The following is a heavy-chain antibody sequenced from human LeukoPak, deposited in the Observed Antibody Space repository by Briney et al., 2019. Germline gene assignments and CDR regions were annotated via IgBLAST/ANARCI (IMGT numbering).Heavy chain of an antibody. Sequence: SETLSLTCTVSGGSISSYYWNWIRQPPGKGLEWIGYIYYSGSTNYNPSLRSRVTISVDTSKNQFSLKLSSVTAADTAVYYCARHEGWLQSDYYYGMDVWAKGPRSPSP. J-gene: IGHJ6*02. CDR2: IYYSGST. D-gene: IGHD5-24*01. V-gene: IGHV4-59*01. CDR1: GGSISSYY. CDR3: ARHEGWLQSDYYYGMDV.